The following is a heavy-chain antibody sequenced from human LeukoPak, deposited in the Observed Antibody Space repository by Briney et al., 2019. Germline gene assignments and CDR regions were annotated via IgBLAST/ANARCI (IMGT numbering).Heavy chain of an antibody. CDR3: ASPRYSSGYTIYYFDY. V-gene: IGHV3-23*01. Sequence: GGSLRLSCAASGFTFSSYAMSWVRQAPGKGLEWVSAISGSGGSTYYADSVKGRFTISRDNSKNTLYLQMNSLRAEDTAVYYCASPRYSSGYTIYYFDYWGQGTLVTVSS. J-gene: IGHJ4*02. CDR1: GFTFSSYA. D-gene: IGHD6-19*01. CDR2: ISGSGGST.